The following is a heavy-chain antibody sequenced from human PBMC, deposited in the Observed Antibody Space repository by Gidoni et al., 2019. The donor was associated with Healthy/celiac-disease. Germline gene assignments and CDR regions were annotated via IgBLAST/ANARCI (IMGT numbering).Heavy chain of an antibody. CDR2: ISYDGSNK. J-gene: IGHJ1*01. V-gene: IGHV3-30*04. Sequence: QVQLVESGGGVVQPGRSLRLSCAAPGFTFSSYAMHWVRQAPGKGLEWVEVISYDGSNKYYADSVKGRFTISRDNSKNKLYLQMNSLRAEDTAVYYCARDPYYYDSSGYSGYFQHWGQGTLVTVSS. CDR1: GFTFSSYA. CDR3: ARDPYYYDSSGYSGYFQH. D-gene: IGHD3-22*01.